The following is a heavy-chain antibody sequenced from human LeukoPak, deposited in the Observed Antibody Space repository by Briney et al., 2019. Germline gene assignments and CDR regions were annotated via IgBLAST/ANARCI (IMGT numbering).Heavy chain of an antibody. J-gene: IGHJ5*02. D-gene: IGHD3-16*02. V-gene: IGHV4-39*01. CDR3: ARHFGSYVWGSYRGNWFDP. CDR1: GGSISTSNYY. CDR2: IYYSGST. Sequence: SETLSLTCTVSGGSISTSNYYWGWIRQPPGKGLEWIGSIYYSGSTYYNPSLKSRVTISVDTSKNQFSLKLSSVTAADTAVYYCARHFGSYVWGSYRGNWFDPWGQGTLVTVSS.